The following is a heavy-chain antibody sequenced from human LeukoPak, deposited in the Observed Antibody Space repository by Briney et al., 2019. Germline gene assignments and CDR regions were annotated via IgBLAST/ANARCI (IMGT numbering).Heavy chain of an antibody. Sequence: GGSLRLSCAASGFTFSSYGMHWVRQAPGKGLEWVAFIRYDGSNKYYADSVKGRFTISRDNSKNTLYLQMNSLRAEDTAVYYCAKALGATLGGFDYWGQGTLVTVSS. CDR1: GFTFSSYG. CDR2: IRYDGSNK. J-gene: IGHJ4*02. D-gene: IGHD1-26*01. V-gene: IGHV3-30*02. CDR3: AKALGATLGGFDY.